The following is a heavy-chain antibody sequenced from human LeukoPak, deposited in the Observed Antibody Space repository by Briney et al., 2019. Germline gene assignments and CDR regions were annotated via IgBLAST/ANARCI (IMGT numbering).Heavy chain of an antibody. V-gene: IGHV5-51*01. CDR2: IYPGDSDT. CDR3: ASKDCSGGSCYEYFQH. Sequence: GESLKISCKGSGYRFTSYWIGWVRQMPGKGLEWMGIIYPGDSDTRYSPSFQGQVTISADKSISTAYLQWSSLKASDTAMYYCASKDCSGGSCYEYFQHWGQGTLVTVSS. CDR1: GYRFTSYW. D-gene: IGHD2-15*01. J-gene: IGHJ1*01.